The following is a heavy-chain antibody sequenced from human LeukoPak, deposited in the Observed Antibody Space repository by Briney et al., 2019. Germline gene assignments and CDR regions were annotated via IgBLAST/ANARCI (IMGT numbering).Heavy chain of an antibody. V-gene: IGHV3-21*01. J-gene: IGHJ6*02. CDR1: GFTFSSYS. Sequence: GGSLRLSCAASGFTFSSYSMNRVRQAPGKGLEWVSSISSSSSYIYYADSVKGRFTISRDNAKNSLYLQMNSLRAEDTAVYYCARGYCSSTSCYGYYYYGMDVWGQGTTVTVSS. CDR2: ISSSSSYI. D-gene: IGHD2-2*01. CDR3: ARGYCSSTSCYGYYYYGMDV.